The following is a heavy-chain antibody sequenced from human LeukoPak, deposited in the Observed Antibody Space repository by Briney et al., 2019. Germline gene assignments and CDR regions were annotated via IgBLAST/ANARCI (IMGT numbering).Heavy chain of an antibody. CDR1: RITFRNAW. CDR3: ATGVVTGTSR. V-gene: IGHV3-15*01. CDR2: IRSKTEGETK. D-gene: IGHD1-1*01. Sequence: PGGSLRLSCAVSRITFRNAWMSWVRQAPGKGLEWVARIRSKTEGETKEYAESVKGRFTISRDDSRSRLYLQMNSLKTEDTAVYYCATGVVTGTSRWGQGTLVTVSS. J-gene: IGHJ4*02.